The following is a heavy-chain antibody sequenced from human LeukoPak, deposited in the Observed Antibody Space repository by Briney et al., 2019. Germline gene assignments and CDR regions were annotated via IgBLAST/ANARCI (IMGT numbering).Heavy chain of an antibody. CDR3: ARFSSNNWFDP. D-gene: IGHD3-10*01. J-gene: IGHJ5*02. V-gene: IGHV4-59*01. CDR1: GGSISSYY. Sequence: SSETLFLTCTVSGGSISSYYWSWIRQPPGKGLEWIGYIYYSGSTNYNPSLKSRVTISVDTSKNQFSLKLSSVTAADTAVYYCARFSSNNWFDPWGQGTLVTVSS. CDR2: IYYSGST.